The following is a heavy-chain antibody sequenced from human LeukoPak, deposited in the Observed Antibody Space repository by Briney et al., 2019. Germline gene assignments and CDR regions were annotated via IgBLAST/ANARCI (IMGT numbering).Heavy chain of an antibody. D-gene: IGHD6-13*01. CDR1: GFTFSSKS. CDR3: AKDSRSLAAAGEVDY. CDR2: ISGNGVDT. J-gene: IGHJ4*02. Sequence: GGSLRLSCAASGFTFSSKSMTWVRQAPGKGLEWVSAISGNGVDTFYADSVKGRFTISGDNSRNTLYLQMNSLRAEDTAVYYCAKDSRSLAAAGEVDYWGQGTLVTVSS. V-gene: IGHV3-23*01.